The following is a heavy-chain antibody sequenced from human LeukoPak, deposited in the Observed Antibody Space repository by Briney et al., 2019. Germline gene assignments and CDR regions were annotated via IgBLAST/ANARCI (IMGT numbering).Heavy chain of an antibody. CDR3: AKDAAAIPLGYCSSTSCPFDY. Sequence: GGSLRLSCAASGFTFSSYAMSWVRQAPGKGLEWVSAISGSGGSTYYADSVKGRFTISRDNSKNTLYLQMNSLRAEDTAVYYCAKDAAAIPLGYCSSTSCPFDYWGQGTLVTVSS. D-gene: IGHD2-2*01. J-gene: IGHJ4*02. CDR1: GFTFSSYA. V-gene: IGHV3-23*01. CDR2: ISGSGGST.